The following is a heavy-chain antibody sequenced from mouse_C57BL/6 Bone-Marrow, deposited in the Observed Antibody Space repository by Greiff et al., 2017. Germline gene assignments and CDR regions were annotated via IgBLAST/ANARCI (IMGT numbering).Heavy chain of an antibody. Sequence: QVQLQQPGAELVKPGASVKLSCKASGYTFTSYWMHWVKQRPGQGLEWIGMIHPNSGSTNYNEKFKSKATLTVDKSSSTAYMQLSSLTSEDSAVYYYARDTTVVTHWYFYVWGTGTAVTVSS. J-gene: IGHJ1*03. CDR1: GYTFTSYW. V-gene: IGHV1-64*01. CDR3: ARDTTVVTHWYFYV. D-gene: IGHD1-1*01. CDR2: IHPNSGST.